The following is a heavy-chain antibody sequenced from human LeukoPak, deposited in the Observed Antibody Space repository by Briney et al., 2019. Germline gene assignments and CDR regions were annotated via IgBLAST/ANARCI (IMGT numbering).Heavy chain of an antibody. D-gene: IGHD3-3*01. V-gene: IGHV1-69*05. CDR1: GGTFSSYA. CDR3: ARDSLDYDFWSGYSY. Sequence: SVKVSCKASGGTFSSYAISWVRQAPGQGLEWMGRIIPIFGTANYAQKFQGRVTITTDESTSTAYMELRSLRSDDTAVYYCARDSLDYDFWSGYSYWGQGTLVTVSS. J-gene: IGHJ4*02. CDR2: IIPIFGTA.